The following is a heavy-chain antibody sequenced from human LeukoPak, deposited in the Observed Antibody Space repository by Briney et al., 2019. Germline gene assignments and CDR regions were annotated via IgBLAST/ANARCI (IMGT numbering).Heavy chain of an antibody. CDR1: GFTFSSYE. CDR2: ISSSSSYI. Sequence: GGSLRLSCAASGFTFSSYEMNWVRQAPGKGLEWVSSISSSSSYIYYADSVKGRFTISRDNAKNSLYLQMNSLRAEDTAVYYCARWARVTYYYDSSGYSDYWGQGTLVTVSS. CDR3: ARWARVTYYYDSSGYSDY. J-gene: IGHJ4*02. V-gene: IGHV3-21*01. D-gene: IGHD3-22*01.